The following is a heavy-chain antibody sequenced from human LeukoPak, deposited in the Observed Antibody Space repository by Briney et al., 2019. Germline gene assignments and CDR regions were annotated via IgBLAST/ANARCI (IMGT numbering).Heavy chain of an antibody. CDR1: GYTFTSYY. CDR3: ARGIARAGYDY. D-gene: IGHD6-13*01. CDR2: INPRGGTT. V-gene: IGHV1-46*01. J-gene: IGHJ4*02. Sequence: AGTVSCKASGYTFTSYYLHWVRQAPGQGLEWMGIINPRGGTTSFAQKFQGRVTMTRDTSTSTVYMDLSSLRSDDTAVYYCARGIARAGYDYWGQGTLVSVST.